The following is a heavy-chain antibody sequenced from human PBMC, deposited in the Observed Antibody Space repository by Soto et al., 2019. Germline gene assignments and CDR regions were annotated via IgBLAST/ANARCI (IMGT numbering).Heavy chain of an antibody. CDR1: GFTFSSYG. V-gene: IGHV3-30*18. CDR3: AKDHGYQPLLYGLDY. D-gene: IGHD2-2*02. J-gene: IGHJ4*02. CDR2: ISYDGSNK. Sequence: GGSLRLSCAASGFTFSSYGMHWVRQAPGKGLEWVAVISYDGSNKYYADSVKGRFTISRDNSKNTLYLQMNSLRAEDTAVYYCAKDHGYQPLLYGLDYWGQGTLVTVSS.